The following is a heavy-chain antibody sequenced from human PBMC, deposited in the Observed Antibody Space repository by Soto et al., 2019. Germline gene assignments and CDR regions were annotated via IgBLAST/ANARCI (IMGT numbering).Heavy chain of an antibody. Sequence: PGGSLRLSCAASGFSLTNYVMNWVRQAPGKGLEWISSIGGSSSTIFHADTVKGRFTISRDNAKNSLYLQMNSLRAEDTAVYYCARESLGYCISTSCSSWFDPWGQGTLVTVSS. CDR3: ARESLGYCISTSCSSWFDP. J-gene: IGHJ5*02. V-gene: IGHV3-48*04. D-gene: IGHD2-2*01. CDR1: GFSLTNYV. CDR2: IGGSSSTI.